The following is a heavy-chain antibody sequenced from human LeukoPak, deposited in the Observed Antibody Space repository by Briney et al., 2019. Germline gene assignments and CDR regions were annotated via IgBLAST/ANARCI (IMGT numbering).Heavy chain of an antibody. J-gene: IGHJ6*02. D-gene: IGHD3-22*01. CDR1: GFTFTSSA. CDR3: AAGSDYYDLIYGMDV. Sequence: GASVKVSCKASGFTFTSSAVQWVRRARGQRLEWIGWIVVGSGNTNYAQKFQERVTITRDMSTSTAYMELSSLRSEDTAVYYCAAGSDYYDLIYGMDVWGQGTTVTVSS. V-gene: IGHV1-58*01. CDR2: IVVGSGNT.